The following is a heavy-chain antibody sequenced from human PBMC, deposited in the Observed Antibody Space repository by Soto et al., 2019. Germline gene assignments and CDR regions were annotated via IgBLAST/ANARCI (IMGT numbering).Heavy chain of an antibody. CDR2: IFPLTDIP. CDR3: ARGPLVVLNYFES. CDR1: GGTFRNYP. V-gene: IGHV1-69*02. J-gene: IGHJ4*02. Sequence: QVQLVQSGTEVKKPGSSVKVSCKASGGTFRNYPINWVRQAPGQGLEWMGSIFPLTDIPDYAQNFQASLTISADKSTSTAYIELSSLTSDDTAMYLCARGPLVVLNYFESWGQGTLVTVSS.